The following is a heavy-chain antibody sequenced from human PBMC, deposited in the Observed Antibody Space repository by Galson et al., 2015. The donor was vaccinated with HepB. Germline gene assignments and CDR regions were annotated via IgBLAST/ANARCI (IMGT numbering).Heavy chain of an antibody. J-gene: IGHJ4*02. V-gene: IGHV1-69*04. CDR2: IIPILGIA. CDR1: GGTFSSYA. Sequence: SVKVSCKASGGTFSSYAISWVRQAPGQGLEWMGRIIPILGIANYAQKFQGRVTITADKSTSTAYMELSSLRSEDTAVYYCARGEGRTWIQLWCSLDYWGQGTLVTVSS. CDR3: ARGEGRTWIQLWCSLDY. D-gene: IGHD5-18*01.